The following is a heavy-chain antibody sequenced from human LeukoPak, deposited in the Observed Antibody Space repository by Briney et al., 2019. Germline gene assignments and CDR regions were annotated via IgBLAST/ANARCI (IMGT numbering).Heavy chain of an antibody. J-gene: IGHJ6*03. CDR3: ARGRQQPPYYYYYYYMDV. Sequence: SETLSLTCTVSGGSISRYYWSWIRQPPGKGLEWIGEINHSGSTNYNPSLKSRVTISVDTSKNQFSLKLSSVTAADTAVYYCARGRQQPPYYYYYYYMDVWGKGTTVTVSS. CDR2: INHSGST. CDR1: GGSISRYY. V-gene: IGHV4-34*01. D-gene: IGHD6-13*01.